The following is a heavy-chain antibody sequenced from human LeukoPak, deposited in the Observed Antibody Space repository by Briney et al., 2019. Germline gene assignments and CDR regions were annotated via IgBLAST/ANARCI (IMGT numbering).Heavy chain of an antibody. Sequence: GGSLRLSCAASGFTFSSYWMSWVRQAPGKGLEWVANIKQDGSEKYYVDSVKGRSTISRDNAKNSLYLQMNSLRAEDTAVYYCARDRIAMAVAGTPLDYWGQGTLVTVSS. CDR3: ARDRIAMAVAGTPLDY. CDR1: GFTFSSYW. J-gene: IGHJ4*02. D-gene: IGHD6-19*01. CDR2: IKQDGSEK. V-gene: IGHV3-7*01.